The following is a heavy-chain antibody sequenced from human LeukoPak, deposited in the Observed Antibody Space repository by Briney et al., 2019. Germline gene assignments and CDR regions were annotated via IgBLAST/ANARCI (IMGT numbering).Heavy chain of an antibody. Sequence: SETLSLTCTVSGDSISSGDYDWGWLRQPGGKGLEWIVRISSSGSTNYNPACKSRFTIRVDTSKNPLTLKLSSVTAADTAVYYCAKITPGDYARERFNWFDLWGQGTLVTVSS. D-gene: IGHD4-17*01. V-gene: IGHV4-61*02. CDR3: AKITPGDYARERFNWFDL. J-gene: IGHJ5*02. CDR1: GDSISSGDYD. CDR2: ISSSGST.